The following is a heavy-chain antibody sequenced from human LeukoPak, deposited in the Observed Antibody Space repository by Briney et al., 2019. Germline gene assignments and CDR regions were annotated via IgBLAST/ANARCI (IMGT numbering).Heavy chain of an antibody. CDR3: ARSPGGDYVWGSYRSYYFDY. V-gene: IGHV4-59*12. CDR2: IYYSGST. J-gene: IGHJ4*02. D-gene: IGHD3-16*02. CDR1: GGSISSYY. Sequence: SETLSLTCTVSGGSISSYYWSWIRQPPGKGLEWIGSIYYSGSTYYNPSLKSRVTISVDTSKNQFSLKLSSVTAADTAVYYCARSPGGDYVWGSYRSYYFDYWGQGTLVTVSS.